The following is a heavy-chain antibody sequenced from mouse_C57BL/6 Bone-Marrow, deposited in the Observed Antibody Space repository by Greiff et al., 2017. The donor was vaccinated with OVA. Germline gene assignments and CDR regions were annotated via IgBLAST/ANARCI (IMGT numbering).Heavy chain of an antibody. Sequence: VQLKESGPGLVKPSQSLSLTCSVTGYSITSGYYWNWIRQFPGNKLEWMGYISYDGSNNYNPSLKNRISITRDTSKNQFFLKLNSVTTEDTATYYCARDRSNYEFAYWGQGTLVTVSA. D-gene: IGHD2-5*01. J-gene: IGHJ3*01. CDR3: ARDRSNYEFAY. CDR1: GYSITSGYY. V-gene: IGHV3-6*01. CDR2: ISYDGSN.